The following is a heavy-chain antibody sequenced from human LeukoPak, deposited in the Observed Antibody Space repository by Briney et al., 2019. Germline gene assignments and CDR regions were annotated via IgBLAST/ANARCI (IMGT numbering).Heavy chain of an antibody. D-gene: IGHD3-10*01. CDR2: TYYSGST. CDR1: GGSISSYY. V-gene: IGHV4-59*08. CDR3: ARHSNYYGNAFDI. J-gene: IGHJ3*02. Sequence: SETLTLTGTVPGGSISSYYWSWFRQPPGKGLEWFGYTYYSGSTNYNPSLKSRVPISVGTSMNHFSLKLSSVTAADTAVYYCARHSNYYGNAFDIWGQGTKITVSS.